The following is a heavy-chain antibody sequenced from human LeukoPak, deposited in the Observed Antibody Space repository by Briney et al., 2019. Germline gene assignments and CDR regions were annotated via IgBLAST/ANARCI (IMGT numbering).Heavy chain of an antibody. D-gene: IGHD3-22*01. J-gene: IGHJ4*02. CDR3: AREQHPNRYYDSSGYFPDFDY. Sequence: ASVKVSCKASGYIFTSYYMHWVRQAPGQGLERVGIINPSGGYTSYAQNFQGRVTMTRDTSTSTVYMELSSLRFEDTAVYYCAREQHPNRYYDSSGYFPDFDYWGQGTLVTVSS. CDR1: GYIFTSYY. CDR2: INPSGGYT. V-gene: IGHV1-46*01.